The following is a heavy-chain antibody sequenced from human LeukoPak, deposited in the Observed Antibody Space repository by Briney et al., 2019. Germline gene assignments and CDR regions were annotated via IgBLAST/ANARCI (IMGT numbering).Heavy chain of an antibody. V-gene: IGHV3-48*04. J-gene: IGHJ4*02. D-gene: IGHD6-6*01. CDR3: AKEFSSSGYFDY. Sequence: GGSLRLSCAASGFTFSSYSMNWVRQAPGKGLEWVSYISSASGSIYYADSVKGRFTISRDNAKNSLYLQMNSLRAEDMALYYCAKEFSSSGYFDYWGQGTLVTVSS. CDR2: ISSASGSI. CDR1: GFTFSSYS.